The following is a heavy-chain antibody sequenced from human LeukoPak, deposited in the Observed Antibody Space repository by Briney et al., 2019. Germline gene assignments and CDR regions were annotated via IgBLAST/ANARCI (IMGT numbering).Heavy chain of an antibody. CDR3: ATKQWLAPPPDS. Sequence: GGSLRLSCAASGFTLSKYWMLWVRQAPGKGLESVSRINTDGTVTTHADSVKGRFTVSRDNADNTMFLQMNSVRDEDTAVYYCATKQWLAPPPDSWGQGTPVTVSS. CDR2: INTDGTVT. J-gene: IGHJ4*02. D-gene: IGHD6-19*01. CDR1: GFTLSKYW. V-gene: IGHV3-74*01.